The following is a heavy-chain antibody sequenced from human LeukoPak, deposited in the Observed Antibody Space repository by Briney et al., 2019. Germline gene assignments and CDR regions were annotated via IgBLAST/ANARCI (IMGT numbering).Heavy chain of an antibody. CDR2: ITSRSSYI. Sequence: GGSLRLSCAASGFTFSSYSRNWVRQAPGKGLEWVSSITSRSSYIYYADSVKGRFTISRDNAKNSLYLQMNSLRAEDTAVYYCARVLGASEDYVWGSYRFWGQGTLVTVSS. J-gene: IGHJ4*02. CDR3: ARVLGASEDYVWGSYRF. D-gene: IGHD3-16*02. V-gene: IGHV3-21*01. CDR1: GFTFSSYS.